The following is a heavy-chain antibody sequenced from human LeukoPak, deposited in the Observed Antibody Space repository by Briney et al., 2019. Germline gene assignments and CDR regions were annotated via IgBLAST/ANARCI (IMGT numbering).Heavy chain of an antibody. Sequence: SETLSLTCTVSGGSISSSSYYWGWIRQPPGKGLEWIGSIYYSGSTYYNPSLKSRVTISVDTSKNHFSLKLSSVTAADTAVYYCARDQLEGGAFDIWGLGTMVTVSS. D-gene: IGHD5-18*01. CDR3: ARDQLEGGAFDI. J-gene: IGHJ3*02. CDR2: IYYSGST. CDR1: GGSISSSSYY. V-gene: IGHV4-39*02.